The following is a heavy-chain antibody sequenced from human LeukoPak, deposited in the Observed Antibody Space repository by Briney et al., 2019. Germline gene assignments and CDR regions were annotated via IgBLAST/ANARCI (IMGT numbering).Heavy chain of an antibody. D-gene: IGHD3-22*01. CDR2: IKSDGST. V-gene: IGHV3-74*01. Sequence: GGSLRLSCAASGFTFSTYWMHWVRQAPGNGLVWVSRIKSDGSTNYADSVKGRFTISRDNAKNTVSLQMNSLRPEDTGVYYCARAPSEIGGYYPEYFRHWGQGTLVTVSS. CDR1: GFTFSTYW. CDR3: ARAPSEIGGYYPEYFRH. J-gene: IGHJ1*01.